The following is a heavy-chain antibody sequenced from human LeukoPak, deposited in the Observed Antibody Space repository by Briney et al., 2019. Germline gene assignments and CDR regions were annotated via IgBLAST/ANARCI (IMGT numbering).Heavy chain of an antibody. CDR3: TTGLISGWYAYYLDY. V-gene: IGHV3-15*01. Sequence: GGSLRLSCAVSDFSSTNAWMTWVRQAPGKGLEWVGRIKSKTDGGATHYAAPVKGRFTISRDDSRNTLYLQMNSLITEDTAVYYCTTGLISGWYAYYLDYWVQGTLVTVSS. CDR2: IKSKTDGGAT. D-gene: IGHD6-19*01. J-gene: IGHJ4*02. CDR1: DFSSTNAW.